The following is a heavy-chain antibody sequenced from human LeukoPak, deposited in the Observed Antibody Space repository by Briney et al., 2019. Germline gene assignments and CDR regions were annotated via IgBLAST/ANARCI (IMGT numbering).Heavy chain of an antibody. CDR1: GFTFSDYY. V-gene: IGHV3-11*01. CDR3: ARDHPYYYDSSGSNDAFDI. CDR2: ISSSGSTI. J-gene: IGHJ3*02. Sequence: GGSLRPSCAASGFTFSDYYMSWIRQAPGKGLEWVSYISSSGSTIYYADSVKGRFTISRDNAKNSLYLQMNSLRAEDTAVYYCARDHPYYYDSSGSNDAFDIWGQGTMVTVSS. D-gene: IGHD3-22*01.